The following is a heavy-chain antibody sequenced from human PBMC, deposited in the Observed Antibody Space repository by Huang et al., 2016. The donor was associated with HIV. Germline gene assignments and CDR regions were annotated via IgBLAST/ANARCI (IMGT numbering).Heavy chain of an antibody. V-gene: IGHV1-3*01. CDR1: GYIFSTYA. CDR3: ARGIAAGDY. J-gene: IGHJ4*02. D-gene: IGHD6-25*01. Sequence: QVQLVQSGAEVKKPGASVKVSCKASGYIFSTYATHWVRQAPGQRLEWMGRINAGNGNTKYSQRFQGRVTITRDTAANTAYVELSSLRSEDTGVYYCARGIAAGDYWGQGTLVTVSS. CDR2: INAGNGNT.